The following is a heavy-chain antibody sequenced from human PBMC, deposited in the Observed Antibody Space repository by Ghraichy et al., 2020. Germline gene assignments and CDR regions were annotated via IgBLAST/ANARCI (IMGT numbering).Heavy chain of an antibody. CDR1: GGTLSSYY. CDR3: ARLLFAFSDYFFGMDV. D-gene: IGHD3-10*02. Sequence: SQTLSLTCSVSGGTLSSYYWTWIRQPPGKGLEWIGYVYYSGSTSHNPSLKSRVSMSADTSENQFSLKLTSVTAADTAVYYCARLLFAFSDYFFGMDVWGQGTTVTVSS. J-gene: IGHJ6*02. V-gene: IGHV4-59*08. CDR2: VYYSGST.